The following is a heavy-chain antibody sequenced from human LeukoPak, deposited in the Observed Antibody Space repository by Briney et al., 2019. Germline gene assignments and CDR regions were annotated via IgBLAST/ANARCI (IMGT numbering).Heavy chain of an antibody. J-gene: IGHJ4*02. V-gene: IGHV3-30-3*01. CDR1: GFTFSSYA. CDR2: ISYDGSNK. D-gene: IGHD5-12*01. CDR3: ASDQNSGYGFDY. Sequence: PGRSLRLSGAGSGFTFSSYAMQWVPQAPGKGLEGGAMISYDGSNKYYADSGKVRFTISRDNSKHPLYMQLNSLRAEDTAVYYCASDQNSGYGFDYWGQGTLVTVSS.